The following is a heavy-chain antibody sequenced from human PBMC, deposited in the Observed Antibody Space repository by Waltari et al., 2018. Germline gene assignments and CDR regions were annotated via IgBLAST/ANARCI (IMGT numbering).Heavy chain of an antibody. CDR3: ARDLDGSGSYSPFDY. Sequence: QVQLVQSGAEVKKPGASVKVSCKASGYTFTGYYMHWVRQAPGQGLEWRGWINPNSGGTNYAQKFQGWVTMTRDTSISTAYMELSRLRSDDTAVYYCARDLDGSGSYSPFDYWGQGTLVTVSS. D-gene: IGHD3-10*01. J-gene: IGHJ4*02. V-gene: IGHV1-2*04. CDR2: INPNSGGT. CDR1: GYTFTGYY.